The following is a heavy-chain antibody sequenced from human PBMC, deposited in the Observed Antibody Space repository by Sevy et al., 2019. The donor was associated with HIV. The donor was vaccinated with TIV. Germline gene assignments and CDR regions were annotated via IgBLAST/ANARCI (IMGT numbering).Heavy chain of an antibody. J-gene: IGHJ3*02. D-gene: IGHD3-22*01. CDR3: ARGDYSDTNGHFVDAFDI. Sequence: GGSLGSSCLPPDSPLGTIWITGSAKPQGKGLEGVATITNHGSQKFYVDSMKGRFSISRDNPKNSLYLQMSSLRAEDTALYYCARGDYSDTNGHFVDAFDIWGQGTMVTVSS. CDR2: ITNHGSQK. CDR1: DSPLGTI. V-gene: IGHV3-7*01.